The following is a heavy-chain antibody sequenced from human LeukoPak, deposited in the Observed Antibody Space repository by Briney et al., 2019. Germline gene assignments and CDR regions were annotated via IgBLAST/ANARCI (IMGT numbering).Heavy chain of an antibody. Sequence: GGSLRLSCAASGFSFSGSWMHWVRQAPAKGLVWVSRINSDGSTTTYADSVQGRFTISRDNAKNTLYLQMNSLRAEDTAVYYCAKDPTYYGSGSYPPDFFDYWGQGTLVTVS. D-gene: IGHD3-10*01. CDR3: AKDPTYYGSGSYPPDFFDY. CDR1: GFSFSGSW. CDR2: INSDGSTT. J-gene: IGHJ4*02. V-gene: IGHV3-74*03.